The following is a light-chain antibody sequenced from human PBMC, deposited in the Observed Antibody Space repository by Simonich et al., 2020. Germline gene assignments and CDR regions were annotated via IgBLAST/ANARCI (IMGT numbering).Light chain of an antibody. Sequence: QSALTQPASVSGSPGQSVPISCTGTSSDVGGYNYVSWYQQHPGKAPKLMIYDVSKRPSGVPDRFSGSKSGNTASLTISGRQAEDEADYYCCSYAGSYTLVFGGGTKLTVL. V-gene: IGLV2-11*01. CDR3: CSYAGSYTLV. CDR1: SSDVGGYNY. CDR2: DVS. J-gene: IGLJ2*01.